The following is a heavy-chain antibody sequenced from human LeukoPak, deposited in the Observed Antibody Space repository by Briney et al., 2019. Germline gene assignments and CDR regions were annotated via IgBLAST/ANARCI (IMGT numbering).Heavy chain of an antibody. V-gene: IGHV1-18*01. CDR3: ARHRDGGNSGANDD. J-gene: IGHJ4*02. D-gene: IGHD4-23*01. Sequence: GASVKVSCKASGYTFTSYGISWVRQAPGQGLEWMGWISPYNGNTNSAQKLQGRVTMTTDTSTSTAYMELRSLRSDDTAMYYCARHRDGGNSGANDDWGQGTLDTVSS. CDR2: ISPYNGNT. CDR1: GYTFTSYG.